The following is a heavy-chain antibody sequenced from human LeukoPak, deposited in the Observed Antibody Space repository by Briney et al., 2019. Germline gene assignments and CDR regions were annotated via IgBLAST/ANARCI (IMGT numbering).Heavy chain of an antibody. CDR1: SGSFSGYY. J-gene: IGHJ4*02. CDR3: ARGYSYGPRSGDIDY. V-gene: IGHV4-34*01. D-gene: IGHD5-18*01. CDR2: INHSGST. Sequence: SETLSLTCAVYSGSFSGYYWSWIRQPPGKGLEWIGEINHSGSTNYNPSLKSRVTISVDTSKNQFSLRLSSVTAADTAVYYCARGYSYGPRSGDIDYWGQGTLVTVSS.